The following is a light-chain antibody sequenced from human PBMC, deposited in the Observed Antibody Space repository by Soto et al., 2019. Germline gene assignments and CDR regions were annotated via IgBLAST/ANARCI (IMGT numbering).Light chain of an antibody. CDR2: KAS. V-gene: IGKV1-5*03. CDR3: QQYDEHSIT. CDR1: QSISNW. Sequence: DIQMTQSPSTLSASVGYSVIITCRASQSISNWLAWYQQKPGKAPNLLIYKASSLKSGVPSRFSGSGSGTEFTLTISSLQPDDFGTYYCQQYDEHSITFGQGTRLEIK. J-gene: IGKJ5*01.